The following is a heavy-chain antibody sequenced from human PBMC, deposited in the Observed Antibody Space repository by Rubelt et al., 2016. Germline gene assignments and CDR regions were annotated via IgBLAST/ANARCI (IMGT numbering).Heavy chain of an antibody. CDR3: AKAGHSFLRYFDWLQHGFDP. CDR2: ISGSGGST. V-gene: IGHV3-23*01. Sequence: EVQLLESGGGLVQPGGSLRLSCAASGFTFSSYAMSWVRQAPGKGLEWVSAISGSGGSTYYADSVKGRFTISRDNSKNTRDLQMNSLRAEDTAVYYCAKAGHSFLRYFDWLQHGFDPWGQGTLVTVSS. CDR1: GFTFSSYA. D-gene: IGHD3-9*01. J-gene: IGHJ5*02.